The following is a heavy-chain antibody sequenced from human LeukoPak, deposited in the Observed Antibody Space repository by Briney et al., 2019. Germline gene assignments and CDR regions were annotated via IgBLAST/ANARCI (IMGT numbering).Heavy chain of an antibody. CDR2: IYYSGST. J-gene: IGHJ3*02. CDR1: GGSISSVFYY. Sequence: SETLSLTCTVSGGSISSVFYYWGWIRHPPGKGLEWIGSIYYSGSTNYNPSLKSRVTISVDTSKNQFSLKLSSVTAADTAVYYCARDLPTHDAFDIWGQGTMVTVSS. V-gene: IGHV4-39*07. CDR3: ARDLPTHDAFDI.